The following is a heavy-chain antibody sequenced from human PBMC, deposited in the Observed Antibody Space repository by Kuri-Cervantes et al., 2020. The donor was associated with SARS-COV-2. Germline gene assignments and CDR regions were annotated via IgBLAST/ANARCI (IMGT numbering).Heavy chain of an antibody. D-gene: IGHD3-10*01. CDR3: ARDDTYYEGSGKNYYYAVDV. V-gene: IGHV3-33*01. CDR2: IWYDGSKK. J-gene: IGHJ6*02. Sequence: LSLTCAVSGFHFSGYGMHWVRQAPGKGLEWVAVIWYDGSKKYYADSVKGRFTISRDNSKSTMYLEMNSLRAEDTAVYYCARDDTYYEGSGKNYYYAVDVWGQGTTVTVSS. CDR1: GFHFSGYG.